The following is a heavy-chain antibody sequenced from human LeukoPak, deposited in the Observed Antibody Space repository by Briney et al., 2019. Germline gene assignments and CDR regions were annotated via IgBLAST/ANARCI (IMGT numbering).Heavy chain of an antibody. Sequence: GGSLRLSCAASGFTFSSNYMNWVRQAPGKGLEWVSVIYTGGSTYYADSVKGRFTISRDNSKNTLYLQMNSLRAEDTAVYYCARDLCSGYDYWGQGTLVTVSS. V-gene: IGHV3-53*01. J-gene: IGHJ4*02. CDR2: IYTGGST. CDR3: ARDLCSGYDY. D-gene: IGHD6-19*01. CDR1: GFTFSSNY.